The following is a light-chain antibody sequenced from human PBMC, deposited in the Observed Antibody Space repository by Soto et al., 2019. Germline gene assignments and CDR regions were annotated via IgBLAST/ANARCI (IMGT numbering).Light chain of an antibody. J-gene: IGKJ1*01. Sequence: SQSSGERCVGEGCTFRWWASQGISNYLAWYQKKPGKVPKLLIYAASTLQSGVPSRFSVSGCGRHLTLTISSVKNEDADTYYCKVHNSVTWKFGQGTKVDIK. CDR2: AAS. CDR1: QGISNY. CDR3: KVHNSVTWK. V-gene: IGKV1-27*01.